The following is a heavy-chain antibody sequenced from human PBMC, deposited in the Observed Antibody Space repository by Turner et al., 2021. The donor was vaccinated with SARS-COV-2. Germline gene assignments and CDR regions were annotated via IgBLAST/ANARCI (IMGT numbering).Heavy chain of an antibody. Sequence: QVQLVPSGAEVKKPGASVKVSCTASGYTFTGYYMHWVRQAPGQGLEWMGWINPNSGGTNYAQKFQGRVTMTRDTSISTAYMELSRLRSDDTAVYYCAVLEMATITDAFDIWGQGTMVTVSS. V-gene: IGHV1-2*02. CDR1: GYTFTGYY. D-gene: IGHD5-12*01. CDR2: INPNSGGT. CDR3: AVLEMATITDAFDI. J-gene: IGHJ3*02.